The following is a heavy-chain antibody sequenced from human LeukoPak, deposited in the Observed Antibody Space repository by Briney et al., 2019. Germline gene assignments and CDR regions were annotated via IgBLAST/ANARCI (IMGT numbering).Heavy chain of an antibody. Sequence: PGGSLRLSCAASGFTFSDFYMSWIRQAPGKGLEWVSYISSSGSTTYYADSVKGRFTISRDNAKKSLYLQMNSLRAEDTAVYYCATKTSWGFDYWGQGTLVTVSS. CDR3: ATKTSWGFDY. V-gene: IGHV3-11*04. CDR1: GFTFSDFY. CDR2: ISSSGSTT. D-gene: IGHD7-27*01. J-gene: IGHJ4*02.